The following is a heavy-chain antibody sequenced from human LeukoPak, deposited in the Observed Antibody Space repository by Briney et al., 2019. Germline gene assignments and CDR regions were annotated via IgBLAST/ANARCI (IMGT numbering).Heavy chain of an antibody. CDR1: GFSLSTSGVG. CDR3: AHSPGGYYSSSHAFDI. Sequence: SGPTLVNPTQTLTLTCTFSGFSLSTSGVGVGWIRQPPGKALEWLALIYWNDDKRYSPSLKSRLTITKDTSKNQVVLTMTNMDPVDTATYYCAHSPGGYYSSSHAFDIWGQGTMVTVSS. V-gene: IGHV2-5*01. CDR2: IYWNDDK. J-gene: IGHJ3*02. D-gene: IGHD3-22*01.